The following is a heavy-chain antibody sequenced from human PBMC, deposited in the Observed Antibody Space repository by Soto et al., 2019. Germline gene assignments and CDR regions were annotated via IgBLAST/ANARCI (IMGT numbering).Heavy chain of an antibody. CDR3: ARGTDNIVVVPAATNFDY. J-gene: IGHJ4*02. CDR1: GGSFSGYY. Sequence: SETLSLTCAVYGGSFSGYYWSWIRQPPGKGLEWIGEINHSGSTNYNPSLKSRVTISVDTSKNQFSLKLSSVTAADTAVYYCARGTDNIVVVPAATNFDYWGQGTLVTVSS. V-gene: IGHV4-34*01. D-gene: IGHD2-2*01. CDR2: INHSGST.